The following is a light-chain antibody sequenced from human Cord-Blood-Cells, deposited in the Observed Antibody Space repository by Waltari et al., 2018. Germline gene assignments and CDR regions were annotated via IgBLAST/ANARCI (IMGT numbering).Light chain of an antibody. CDR1: QRVLYISNNKNY. Sequence: DIVMTQSPDSLAVSLGESATINCKSSQRVLYISNNKNYLAWYQQKPGQPPKLLISWASTRESGVPDRFSGSGSGTDFTLTISSLQAEDVAVYYCQQYYSTPFTFGPGTKVDIK. V-gene: IGKV4-1*01. CDR2: WAS. CDR3: QQYYSTPFT. J-gene: IGKJ3*01.